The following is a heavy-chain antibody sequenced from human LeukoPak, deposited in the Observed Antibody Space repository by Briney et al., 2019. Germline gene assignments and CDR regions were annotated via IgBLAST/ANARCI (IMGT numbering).Heavy chain of an antibody. Sequence: ASVKVSCKASGYTFTDYYMHWVRQAPGQGFEWMGWINPNDGDTNYAQKFQGRVTMTRDTSISTAHMEVSRLRSDDTAVYYCARANFLYCTSSTCLFDYWGQGTLVTVSS. D-gene: IGHD2/OR15-2a*01. V-gene: IGHV1-2*02. CDR2: INPNDGDT. J-gene: IGHJ4*02. CDR3: ARANFLYCTSSTCLFDY. CDR1: GYTFTDYY.